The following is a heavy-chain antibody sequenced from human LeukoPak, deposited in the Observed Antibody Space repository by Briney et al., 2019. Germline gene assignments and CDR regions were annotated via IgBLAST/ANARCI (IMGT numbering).Heavy chain of an antibody. Sequence: GGSLRLSCAASGFTFSSYAMSWVRQAPGKGLVWVSRIHSDGSSTSYADSVRGRFTISRDDAKSTLYLQMNSLRAEDTAVYYCARSGWPYYFDYWGQGTLVTVSS. V-gene: IGHV3-74*01. CDR1: GFTFSSYA. CDR3: ARSGWPYYFDY. D-gene: IGHD3-22*01. CDR2: IHSDGSST. J-gene: IGHJ4*02.